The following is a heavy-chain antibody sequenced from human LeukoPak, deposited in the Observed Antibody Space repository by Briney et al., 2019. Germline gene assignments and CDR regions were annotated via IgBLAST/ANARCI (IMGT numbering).Heavy chain of an antibody. CDR2: IYTSGST. Sequence: SETLSLTCTVSGASISSYYWTWIRQPAGKGLEWIGRIYTSGSTHYNPSLKSRVAMSVDTSKNQFSLKLSSVTAADTAVYYCARLSADSSSSRGFDYWGQGTLVTVSS. J-gene: IGHJ4*02. CDR3: ARLSADSSSSRGFDY. D-gene: IGHD2-2*01. CDR1: GASISSYY. V-gene: IGHV4-4*07.